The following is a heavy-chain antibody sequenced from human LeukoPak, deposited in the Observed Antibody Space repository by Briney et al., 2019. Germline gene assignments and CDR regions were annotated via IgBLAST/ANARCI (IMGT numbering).Heavy chain of an antibody. J-gene: IGHJ5*02. D-gene: IGHD6-19*01. CDR1: GGSISSNY. CDR2: IYYSGST. V-gene: IGHV4-59*01. CDR3: ARSSSSGWLINWFDP. Sequence: SETLSLTCTVSGGSISSNYWSWIRQPPGKGLEWIGHIYYSGSTNYNPSLKSRVTISVDTSKTLFSLKLSSVTAADTAVYYCARSSSSGWLINWFDPWGQGTLVTVSS.